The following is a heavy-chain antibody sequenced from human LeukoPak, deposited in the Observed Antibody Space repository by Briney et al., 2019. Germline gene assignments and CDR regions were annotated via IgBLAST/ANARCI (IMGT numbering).Heavy chain of an antibody. Sequence: PETLSLTCAVYGGSFSGYYWSWIRQPPGKGLEWIGEINHSGSTNYNPSLKSRVTISVDTSKNQFSLKLSSVTAADTAVYYCAKAAGYSTIYWFDPWGQGTLVTVSS. J-gene: IGHJ5*02. V-gene: IGHV4-34*01. CDR1: GGSFSGYY. D-gene: IGHD6-13*01. CDR3: AKAAGYSTIYWFDP. CDR2: INHSGST.